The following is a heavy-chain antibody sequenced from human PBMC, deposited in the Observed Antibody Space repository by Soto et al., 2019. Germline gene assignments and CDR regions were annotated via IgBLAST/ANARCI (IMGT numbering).Heavy chain of an antibody. Sequence: SETLSLTCTVSGASISNSNYYWGWIRQPPGKGLEWIGSINYSDNNYYNPALKSRVTISADTSKRQFSLRLTSVTVEDTAVYFCARHFGGFNWFDPWGQGTPVTVSS. CDR2: INYSDNN. V-gene: IGHV4-39*01. J-gene: IGHJ5*02. CDR3: ARHFGGFNWFDP. D-gene: IGHD3-16*01. CDR1: GASISNSNYY.